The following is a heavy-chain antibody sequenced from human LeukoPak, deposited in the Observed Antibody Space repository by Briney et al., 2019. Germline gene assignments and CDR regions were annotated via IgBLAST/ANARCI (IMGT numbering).Heavy chain of an antibody. CDR1: GFTFSSYS. CDR2: ISSSSSYI. Sequence: GGSLRLSCAASGFTFSSYSMNWVRQAPGKGLEWVSSISSSSSYIYYADSVKGRFTISRDNAKNSLYLQMNSLRAEDTAVYYRAREPTYIWGSYRYTDYFDYWGQGTLVTVSS. CDR3: AREPTYIWGSYRYTDYFDY. J-gene: IGHJ4*02. V-gene: IGHV3-21*01. D-gene: IGHD3-16*02.